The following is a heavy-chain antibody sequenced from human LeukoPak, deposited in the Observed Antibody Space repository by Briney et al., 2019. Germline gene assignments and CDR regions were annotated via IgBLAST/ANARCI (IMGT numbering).Heavy chain of an antibody. CDR3: ARHEAYYYDSSGYPVLGFDP. D-gene: IGHD3-22*01. J-gene: IGHJ5*02. CDR2: IYPGDSDT. V-gene: IGHV5-51*01. CDR1: GYSFITYW. Sequence: GESLKISCKGSGYSFITYWIGWVRQMPGKGLEWMGIIYPGDSDTRYSPSFQGQVTISVDKSITTAYVQWSSLKASDTAMYYCARHEAYYYDSSGYPVLGFDPWGQGTLVTVSS.